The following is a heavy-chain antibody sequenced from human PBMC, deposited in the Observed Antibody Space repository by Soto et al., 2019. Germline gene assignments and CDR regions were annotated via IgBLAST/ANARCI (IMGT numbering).Heavy chain of an antibody. CDR3: ATRAEYYDFWSGSYGA. CDR2: IYPSDSDT. D-gene: IGHD3-3*01. CDR1: GYSFSTSW. Sequence: GESLKISCKGSGYSFSTSWIGWVRQMSGKGLEWMGTIYPSDSDTRYSPSFQGRVIISADKSTSTAYLQWRSLKASDTAMYYCATRAEYYDFWSGSYGAWGQGTLVTVSS. J-gene: IGHJ5*02. V-gene: IGHV5-51*01.